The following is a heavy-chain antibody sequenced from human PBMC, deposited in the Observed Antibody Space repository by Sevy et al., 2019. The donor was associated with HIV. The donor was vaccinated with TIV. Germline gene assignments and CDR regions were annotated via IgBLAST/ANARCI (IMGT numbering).Heavy chain of an antibody. CDR1: GFRFSSYG. CDR2: LPYDGSKE. Sequence: GGSLRLSCAASGFRFSSYGMNWVRQAPGKGLEWVAFLPYDGSKEDYAASVKGRFTISRDNSKNTLYLQRNSLRAEDTAVYYCTKDMVTFGGIIANSPGGFDIWGQGTMVTVSS. J-gene: IGHJ3*02. V-gene: IGHV3-30*02. D-gene: IGHD3-16*02. CDR3: TKDMVTFGGIIANSPGGFDI.